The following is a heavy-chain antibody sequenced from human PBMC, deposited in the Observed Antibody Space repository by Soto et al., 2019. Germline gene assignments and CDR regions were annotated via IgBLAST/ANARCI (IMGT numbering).Heavy chain of an antibody. J-gene: IGHJ6*03. Sequence: PGESLKISCKGSGYSFTSYWIGWVRQMPGKGLEWMGIIYPGDSDTRYSPSFQGQVTISADKSISTAYLQWSSLKASDTAMYYCARQYYDFWSGYYNPPYYYYYMGVWGKGTTVTVSS. D-gene: IGHD3-3*01. CDR1: GYSFTSYW. CDR2: IYPGDSDT. CDR3: ARQYYDFWSGYYNPPYYYYYMGV. V-gene: IGHV5-51*01.